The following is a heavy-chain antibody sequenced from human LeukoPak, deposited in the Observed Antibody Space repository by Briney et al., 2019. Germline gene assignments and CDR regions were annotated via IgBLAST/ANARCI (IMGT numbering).Heavy chain of an antibody. CDR1: GYTFTTYW. V-gene: IGHV5-51*01. CDR3: VRHGLGSSWFGFDY. D-gene: IGHD6-13*01. CDR2: IYPGDSDP. J-gene: IGHJ4*02. Sequence: GESLKISGKGSGYTFTTYWIGWVRQMPGKGLEWMRIIYPGDSDPRYSPSFQGQVTISADKSISTAYLQWSSLKASDSAMYYCVRHGLGSSWFGFDYWGQGTLVTVSS.